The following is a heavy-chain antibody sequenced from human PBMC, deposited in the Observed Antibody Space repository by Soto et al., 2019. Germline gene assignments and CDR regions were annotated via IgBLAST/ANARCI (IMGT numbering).Heavy chain of an antibody. J-gene: IGHJ3*02. CDR3: ARRVLRYCSSTSCRDAFDI. D-gene: IGHD2-2*01. CDR1: GYSFTSYW. CDR2: IYPGDSDT. V-gene: IGHV5-51*01. Sequence: GESLKISCKGSGYSFTSYWIGWVRQMPGKGLEWMGIIYPGDSDTRYSPSFQGQVTISADKSISTAYLQWSSLKASDTAMYYCARRVLRYCSSTSCRDAFDIWGQGTMVTV.